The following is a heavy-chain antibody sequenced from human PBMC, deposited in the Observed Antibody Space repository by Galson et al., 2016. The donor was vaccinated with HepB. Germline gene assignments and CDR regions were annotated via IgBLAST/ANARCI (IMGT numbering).Heavy chain of an antibody. Sequence: SLRLSCAGSGLTFSRYSLNWVRQAPGKGLEWITSISSDSTYIYYADSVRGRFTISRDNAKKSLFLQMNSLRVEDTAVYYCAREGGGLRLSEGPGGWAYNHYGMDVWGKGTTVTVS. V-gene: IGHV3-21*01. J-gene: IGHJ6*04. D-gene: IGHD3-16*01. CDR1: GLTFSRYS. CDR3: AREGGGLRLSEGPGGWAYNHYGMDV. CDR2: ISSDSTYI.